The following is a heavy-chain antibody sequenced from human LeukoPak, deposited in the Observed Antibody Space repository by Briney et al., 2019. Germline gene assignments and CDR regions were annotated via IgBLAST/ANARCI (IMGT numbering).Heavy chain of an antibody. D-gene: IGHD5-12*01. J-gene: IGHJ6*03. CDR1: GGTFSSYA. V-gene: IGHV1-2*02. CDR2: INPNSGVT. Sequence: ASVKVSCKASGGTFSSYAINWVRQAPGQGLEWMGWINPNSGVTNYAQKLQGRVTITRDTSIDTAYMQLSRLRSDDTAVYYCAKDRYGDYEAPFHYYMDAWGRGTTVTVSS. CDR3: AKDRYGDYEAPFHYYMDA.